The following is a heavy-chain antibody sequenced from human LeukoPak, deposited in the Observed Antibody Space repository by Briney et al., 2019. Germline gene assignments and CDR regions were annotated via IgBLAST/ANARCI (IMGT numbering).Heavy chain of an antibody. Sequence: PGGSLRLSCAASGFTFSSYAMSWVRQAPGKGLEWVSAISGSGGSSYYADSVKGRFTISRDNSKNTLYLQMNSLRAEDTAVYYCAKHPPRIVVVPAYYYYYMDVWGKGTTVTVSS. D-gene: IGHD2-2*01. CDR3: AKHPPRIVVVPAYYYYYMDV. CDR1: GFTFSSYA. J-gene: IGHJ6*03. V-gene: IGHV3-23*01. CDR2: ISGSGGSS.